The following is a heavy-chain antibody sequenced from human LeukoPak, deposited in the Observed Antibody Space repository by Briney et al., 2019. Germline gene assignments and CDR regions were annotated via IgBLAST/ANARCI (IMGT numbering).Heavy chain of an antibody. CDR1: GYTFTSYA. V-gene: IGHV1-3*01. J-gene: IGHJ4*02. D-gene: IGHD5-18*01. CDR3: ASPVANSYGFDY. CDR2: INAGNGNT. Sequence: GASVNVSCKASGYTFTSYAMHWVRQAPGRRLEWMGWINAGNGNTKYSQKFQGRVTITRDTSASIAYMELSSLRSEDTAVYYCASPVANSYGFDYWGQGTLVTVSS.